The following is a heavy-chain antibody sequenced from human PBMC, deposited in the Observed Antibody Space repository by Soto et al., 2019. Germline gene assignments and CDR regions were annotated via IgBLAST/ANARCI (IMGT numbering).Heavy chain of an antibody. J-gene: IGHJ4*02. D-gene: IGHD6-19*01. CDR2: IKEDGSER. CDR1: GFTFSSYW. Sequence: EVQLVESGGGLVPPGGSLRLSCAASGFTFSSYWMSWVRQAPGKGLEWVANIKEDGSERNYVDSVKGRFTISRDNAKKSLYLQMNSLRAEDTAVYYCARDWQWGVHDYWGQGTLVTVSS. CDR3: ARDWQWGVHDY. V-gene: IGHV3-7*03.